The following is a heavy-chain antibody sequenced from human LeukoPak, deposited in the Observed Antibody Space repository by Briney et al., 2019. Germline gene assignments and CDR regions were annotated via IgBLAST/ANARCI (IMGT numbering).Heavy chain of an antibody. D-gene: IGHD2-15*01. CDR3: ARDGGDIVVVVAATPDYFDY. V-gene: IGHV3-7*01. CDR1: GFTFSSYW. CDR2: IKQDGSEK. J-gene: IGHJ4*02. Sequence: GGSLRLSCAASGFTFSSYWMSWVRQAPGKGLEWVANIKQDGSEKYYVDSVKGRFTISRDNAKNSLYLQMNSLRAEDTAVYYCARDGGDIVVVVAATPDYFDYWGQGTLVTVSS.